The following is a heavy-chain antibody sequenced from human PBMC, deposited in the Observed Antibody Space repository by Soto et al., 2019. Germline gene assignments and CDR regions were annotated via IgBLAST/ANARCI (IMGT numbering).Heavy chain of an antibody. V-gene: IGHV3-30*18. J-gene: IGHJ4*02. CDR3: AKGDVVWYRY. CDR2: ISYDGSNK. Sequence: QVQLVESGGGVVQPGRSLRLSCAASGFTFSSYGMHWVRQAPGKGLEWVAVISYDGSNKYYADTVKGRFTISRDNSKNTLYLQMNSLRAEDTAVYYCAKGDVVWYRYWGQGTLVTVSS. CDR1: GFTFSSYG. D-gene: IGHD2-8*01.